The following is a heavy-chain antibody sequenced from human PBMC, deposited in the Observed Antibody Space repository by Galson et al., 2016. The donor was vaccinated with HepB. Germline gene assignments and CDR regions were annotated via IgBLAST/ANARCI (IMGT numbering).Heavy chain of an antibody. Sequence: QSGAEVKKPGESLKISCYGSGYSFSTSWIAWVRQMPGKGLEWMGVIYPGDSDTRYRPSFKGHVTISVDTSISTAYLQWTSLEASDTAMYYCLRQQLDSDYWGQGTLVTVSS. CDR1: GYSFSTSW. V-gene: IGHV5-51*01. J-gene: IGHJ4*02. CDR2: IYPGDSDT. D-gene: IGHD1-1*01. CDR3: LRQQLDSDY.